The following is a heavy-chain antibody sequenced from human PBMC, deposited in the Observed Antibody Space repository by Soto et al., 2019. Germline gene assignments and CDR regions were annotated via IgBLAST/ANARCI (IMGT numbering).Heavy chain of an antibody. D-gene: IGHD3-10*01. CDR1: GFTVSNNY. CDR2: IYSGGYT. J-gene: IGHJ4*02. Sequence: EVQLVESGGGLIQPGGSLRLSCAVSGFTVSNNYMSWVRQAPGKGLEGVSVIYSGGYTAYGDSVKGRFTISRDNSKNTLSLQSNGLRPAAPPLFSSAPHPGGGGYWGQGTLVTVSS. V-gene: IGHV3-53*01. CDR3: APHPGGGGY.